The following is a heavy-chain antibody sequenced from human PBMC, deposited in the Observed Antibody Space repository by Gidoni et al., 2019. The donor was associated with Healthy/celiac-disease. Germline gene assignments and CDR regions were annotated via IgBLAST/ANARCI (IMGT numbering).Heavy chain of an antibody. V-gene: IGHV6-1*01. Sequence: QVQLQQSGPGLVKPSQTLSLTCAISGDSVSSNSAAWNWIRQSPSRGLEWRGRTYYRSKWYNDYAVSVKSRITINPDTSKNQFSLQLNSVTPEDTAVYYCARDRGYYGSGSYYKGDAFDIWGQGTMVTVSS. D-gene: IGHD3-10*01. CDR2: TYYRSKWYN. J-gene: IGHJ3*02. CDR1: GDSVSSNSAA. CDR3: ARDRGYYGSGSYYKGDAFDI.